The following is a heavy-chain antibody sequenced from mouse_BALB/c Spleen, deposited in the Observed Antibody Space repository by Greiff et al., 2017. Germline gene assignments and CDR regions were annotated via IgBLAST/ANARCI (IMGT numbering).Heavy chain of an antibody. D-gene: IGHD1-2*01. J-gene: IGHJ4*01. CDR2: IRNKANGYTT. Sequence: DVMLVESGGGLVQPGGSLRLSCATSGFTFTDYYMSWVRQPPGKALEWLGFIRNKANGYTTEYSASVKGRFTISRDNSQSILYLQMNTLRAEDSATYYCARDHYYGAMDYWGQGTSVTVSS. CDR1: GFTFTDYY. V-gene: IGHV7-3*02. CDR3: ARDHYYGAMDY.